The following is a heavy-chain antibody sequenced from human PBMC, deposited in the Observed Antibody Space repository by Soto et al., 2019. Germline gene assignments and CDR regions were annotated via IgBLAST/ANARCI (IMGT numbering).Heavy chain of an antibody. V-gene: IGHV1-24*01. CDR1: GYTLTELS. D-gene: IGHD5-18*01. CDR2: FDPQDGET. CDR3: ATAILDTAVVQRYYDRMAV. Sequence: GASVKVSCKVSGYTLTELSMHWLRQAPGKGLEWMGGFDPQDGETMHAQKIQGRVTMTEDTSTDTAYMERSSLXSDYTAVDYCATAILDTAVVQRYYDRMAVGGQGTRVTVAS. J-gene: IGHJ6*02.